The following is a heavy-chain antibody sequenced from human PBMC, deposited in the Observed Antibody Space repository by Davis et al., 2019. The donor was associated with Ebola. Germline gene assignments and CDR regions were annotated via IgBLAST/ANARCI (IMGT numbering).Heavy chain of an antibody. Sequence: ASVKVSCPASPYTFTNYYMHWVRQAPGQGLEWMGMTNPNDCGTIDAQKFQGRVTVTRDTSTTTVYMDLSSLRSEDTALYYCTTPGGQDSGYDVFDIWGQGTMVTVSA. CDR2: TNPNDCGT. J-gene: IGHJ3*02. CDR1: PYTFTNYY. D-gene: IGHD5-12*01. V-gene: IGHV1-46*03. CDR3: TTPGGQDSGYDVFDI.